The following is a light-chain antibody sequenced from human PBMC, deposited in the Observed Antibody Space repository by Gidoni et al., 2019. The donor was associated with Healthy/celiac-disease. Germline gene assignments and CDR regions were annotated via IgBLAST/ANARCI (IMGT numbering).Light chain of an antibody. J-gene: IGKJ2*01. CDR3: QQRSNWPPYT. Sequence: EIVSTQSPATLSLSPGASATLSCRSSQSVSSYLAWYQQKPGQAPSLLIYDASNRATRIPARFSGSGSGTDFTLTISSLEPEDFAVYYCQQRSNWPPYTFGQGTKLEIK. V-gene: IGKV3-11*01. CDR1: QSVSSY. CDR2: DAS.